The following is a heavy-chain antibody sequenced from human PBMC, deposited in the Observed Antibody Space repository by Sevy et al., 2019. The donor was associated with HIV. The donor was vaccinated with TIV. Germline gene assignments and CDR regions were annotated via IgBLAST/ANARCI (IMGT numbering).Heavy chain of an antibody. CDR2: VSVSGTNT. CDR1: GFTFSIYA. V-gene: IGHV3-23*01. CDR3: AKDHDNNWFDP. D-gene: IGHD1-1*01. J-gene: IGHJ5*02. Sequence: GGSLRLSCEASGFTFSIYARSWVRQAPGKGLEWVSTVSVSGTNTYYADSVKGRFTISRDNSKNTLYLQMNSLRAEDTAIYFCAKDHDNNWFDPWGQGTLVTVSS.